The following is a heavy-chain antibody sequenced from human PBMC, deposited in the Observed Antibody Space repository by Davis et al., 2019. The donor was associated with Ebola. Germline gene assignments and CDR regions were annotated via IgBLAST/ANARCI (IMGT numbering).Heavy chain of an antibody. J-gene: IGHJ4*02. D-gene: IGHD1-26*01. CDR1: GGSMSLYY. V-gene: IGHV4-59*08. Sequence: SETLSLTCTVSGGSMSLYYWSWIRQPPGKGLEWIGYFDYSGSTNYNPSLKSPVTISRDTSKNQFSLKLSSVTAADTAVYYCARGWELPAGDYWGQGTLVTVSS. CDR3: ARGWELPAGDY. CDR2: FDYSGST.